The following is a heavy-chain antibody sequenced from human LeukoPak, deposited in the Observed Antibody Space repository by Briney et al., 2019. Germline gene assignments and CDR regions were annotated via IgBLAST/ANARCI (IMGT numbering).Heavy chain of an antibody. D-gene: IGHD6-19*01. CDR3: ARQEWLTGGAVDY. CDR1: GYTFTNYW. J-gene: IGHJ4*02. CDR2: IYPGDSDT. Sequence: GESLKISCKGGGYTFTNYWIVWVRQMPGKGLEWMGIIYPGDSDTRYSPSFQGQVTISADKSISTAYLQWSSLKASDTAMYYCARQEWLTGGAVDYWGQGTLVTVSS. V-gene: IGHV5-51*01.